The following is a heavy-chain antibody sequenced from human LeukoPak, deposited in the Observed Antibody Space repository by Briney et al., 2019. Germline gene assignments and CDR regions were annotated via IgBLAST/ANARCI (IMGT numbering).Heavy chain of an antibody. CDR1: GGYTGSHY. J-gene: IGHJ4*02. CDR3: AGGGYCSSSSCFAPLFDW. V-gene: IGHV4-59*11. Sequence: SETLSLTCTVSGGYTGSHYWSWIRQSPGKGLEWIGYIYNSGTTNYNPSLKSRVAMSLDTSKSQFSLRLRSVTAADTALYFCAGGGYCSSSSCFAPLFDWWGRGTLVTVSS. D-gene: IGHD2-2*01. CDR2: IYNSGTT.